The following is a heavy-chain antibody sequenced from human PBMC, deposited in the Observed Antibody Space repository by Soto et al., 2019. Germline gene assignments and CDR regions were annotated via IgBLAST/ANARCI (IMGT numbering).Heavy chain of an antibody. J-gene: IGHJ6*02. CDR1: VVSFSGYY. CDR2: INHSGST. Sequence: SETLSLTCAFYVVSFSGYYWSCIRHPPGKWLEWIGEINHSGSTNYNPSLKSRVTISVDTSKNQFSLKLSSVTAADTAVYYCARDDGVGGMEVWGQGTMVTVSS. V-gene: IGHV4-34*01. D-gene: IGHD3-3*01. CDR3: ARDDGVGGMEV.